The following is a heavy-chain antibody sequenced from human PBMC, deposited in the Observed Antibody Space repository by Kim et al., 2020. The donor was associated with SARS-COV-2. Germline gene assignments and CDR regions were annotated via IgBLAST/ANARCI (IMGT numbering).Heavy chain of an antibody. CDR1: GYTFTSYG. D-gene: IGHD3-9*01. V-gene: IGHV1-18*04. CDR3: ARGGVLRYFDWLPKHSNWFDP. J-gene: IGHJ5*02. Sequence: ASVKVSCKASGYTFTSYGISWVRQAPGQGLEWMGWISAYNGNTNYAQKLQGRVTMTTDTSTSTAYMELRSLRSDDTAMYYCARGGVLRYFDWLPKHSNWFDPWGQGTLVTVSS. CDR2: ISAYNGNT.